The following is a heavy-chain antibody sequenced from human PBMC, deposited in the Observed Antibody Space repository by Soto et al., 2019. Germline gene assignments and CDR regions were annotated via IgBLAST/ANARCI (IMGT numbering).Heavy chain of an antibody. J-gene: IGHJ4*02. CDR2: IIPIFGTA. V-gene: IGHV1-69*01. CDR3: ARVGKVATTNYYFDY. Sequence: QVQLVQSGAEVKKPGSSVKVSCKASGGTFSSYAISWVRQAPGQGLEWMGWIIPIFGTANYAQKFQGRVTITEDESTSTAYMELSSLRSEDTAVYYCARVGKVATTNYYFDYWGQGTLVTVSS. CDR1: GGTFSSYA. D-gene: IGHD5-12*01.